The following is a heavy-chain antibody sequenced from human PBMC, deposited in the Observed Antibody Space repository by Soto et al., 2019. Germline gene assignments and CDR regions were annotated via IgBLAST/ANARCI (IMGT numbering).Heavy chain of an antibody. CDR2: IIPILGIA. J-gene: IGHJ3*02. Sequence: QVQLVQSGAEVKKPGSSVKLSCKASGGTFSSYTISWVRQAPGQGLEWMGRIIPILGIANYAQKFQGRVTITADKSTSTAYMELSSLRSEDTAVYYCARAGDYYGSGSYKNPNAFDIWGQGTMVTVSS. V-gene: IGHV1-69*02. CDR1: GGTFSSYT. CDR3: ARAGDYYGSGSYKNPNAFDI. D-gene: IGHD3-10*01.